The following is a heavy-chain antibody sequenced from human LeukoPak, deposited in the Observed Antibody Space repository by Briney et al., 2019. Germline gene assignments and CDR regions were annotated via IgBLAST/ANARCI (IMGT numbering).Heavy chain of an antibody. CDR2: ISGSGGST. V-gene: IGHV3-23*01. CDR1: GFTFSTYA. Sequence: QSGGSLRLSCTASGFTFSTYAMSWVRQAPGKGLEWVSAISGSGGSTYYADSVKGRFTISRDNSKNTLYLQMNSLRAEDTAVYYCARDRVEMATIPFDYWGQGTLVTVSS. D-gene: IGHD5-24*01. CDR3: ARDRVEMATIPFDY. J-gene: IGHJ4*02.